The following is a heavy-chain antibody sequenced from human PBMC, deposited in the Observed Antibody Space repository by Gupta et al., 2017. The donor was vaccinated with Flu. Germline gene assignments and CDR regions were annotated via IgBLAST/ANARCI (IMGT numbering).Heavy chain of an antibody. J-gene: IGHJ4*02. Sequence: EVQLVESGGGLVQPGRSLRLSCVASGFAFEDCAMHWVRQRPGKGLEWVSGIRWNSGTLGFADSVKGRFSISRDNTKKSLYLEMNSLRVEDTALYYCVKDFTSYAVIYFETWGQGTLVTVSS. D-gene: IGHD2-2*01. CDR2: IRWNSGTL. CDR3: VKDFTSYAVIYFET. V-gene: IGHV3-9*01. CDR1: GFAFEDCA.